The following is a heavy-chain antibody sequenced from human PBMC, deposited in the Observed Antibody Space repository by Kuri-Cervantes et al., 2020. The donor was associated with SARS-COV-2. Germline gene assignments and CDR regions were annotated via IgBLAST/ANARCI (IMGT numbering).Heavy chain of an antibody. CDR3: ARDLDSSGYGYYHCGMDV. Sequence: ASVKVSCKASGYTFTGYYMHWVRQAPGQGLEWMGWINPNSGGTNYAQKFQGRVTMTRDTSISTAYMELSRLRSDDTAVYYCARDLDSSGYGYYHCGMDVWGQGPTVTVSS. V-gene: IGHV1-2*02. D-gene: IGHD3-22*01. CDR2: INPNSGGT. J-gene: IGHJ6*02. CDR1: GYTFTGYY.